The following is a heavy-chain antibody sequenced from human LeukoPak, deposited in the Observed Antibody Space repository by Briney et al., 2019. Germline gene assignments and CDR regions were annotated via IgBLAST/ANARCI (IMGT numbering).Heavy chain of an antibody. CDR3: AKYRDYYFEY. J-gene: IGHJ4*02. Sequence: PGGSLRLSCAASGCSVSSNFMTWVRQAPGKGLEWVSVIFSGGSTYYADSLKGRFTISRDNSKNTVYLQMDSLRAEDTAVYYCAKYRDYYFEYWGQGTLVTVSS. D-gene: IGHD2/OR15-2a*01. CDR2: IFSGGST. CDR1: GCSVSSNF. V-gene: IGHV3-53*01.